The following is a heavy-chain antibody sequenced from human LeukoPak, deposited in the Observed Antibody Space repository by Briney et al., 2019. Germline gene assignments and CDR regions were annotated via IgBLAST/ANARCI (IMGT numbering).Heavy chain of an antibody. CDR2: VSGGGGTT. CDR3: ANGDAGRPSEGLDY. CDR1: GFTFSSHA. V-gene: IGHV3-23*01. D-gene: IGHD6-6*01. J-gene: IGHJ4*02. Sequence: GGSLRLSCAASGFTFSSHAVSWVRQPPGKGLEWVSSVSGGGGTTYYADSVKGRFTISRDNSKSRLYLQMNSLRAEDTAVYYCANGDAGRPSEGLDYWGRGTLVTVSS.